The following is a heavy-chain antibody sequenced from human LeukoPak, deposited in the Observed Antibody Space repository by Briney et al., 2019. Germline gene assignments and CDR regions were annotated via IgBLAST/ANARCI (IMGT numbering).Heavy chain of an antibody. CDR3: ARGGDIVVVPAAQSLLYGMDV. D-gene: IGHD2-2*01. V-gene: IGHV4-34*01. Sequence: PSETLSLTCAVYGGSFSGYYWSWIRQPPGKGLEWIGEINHSGSTNYNPSLKSRVTISVDTPKNQFSLKLSSVTAADTAVYYCARGGDIVVVPAAQSLLYGMDVWGKGTTVTVSS. CDR1: GGSFSGYY. CDR2: INHSGST. J-gene: IGHJ6*04.